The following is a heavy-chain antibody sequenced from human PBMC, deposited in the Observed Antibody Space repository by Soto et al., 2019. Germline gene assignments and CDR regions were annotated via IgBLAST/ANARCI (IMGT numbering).Heavy chain of an antibody. CDR2: IIPIFGTA. CDR3: ARPSDILNGYYQPYYFDY. CDR1: GGTFSSYA. Sequence: GASVKVSCKASGGTFSSYAISWVRQAPGQGLEWMGGIIPIFGTANYAQKFQGRVTITADESTSTAYMELSSLRSEDTAVYYCARPSDILNGYYQPYYFDYWGQGTLVTVSS. J-gene: IGHJ4*02. D-gene: IGHD3-9*01. V-gene: IGHV1-69*13.